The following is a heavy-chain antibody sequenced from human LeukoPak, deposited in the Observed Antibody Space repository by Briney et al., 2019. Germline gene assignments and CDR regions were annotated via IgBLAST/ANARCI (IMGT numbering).Heavy chain of an antibody. CDR3: ARAGVRGVIIKGYYYGMDV. CDR1: GYSISSGYY. V-gene: IGHV4-38-2*02. Sequence: ETLSLTCTVSGYSISSGYYWGWIRQPPGKGLEWIGSIYHSGSTYYNPSLKSRVTISVDTSKNQFSLKLSSVTAADTAVYYCARAGVRGVIIKGYYYGMDVWGQGTTVTVSS. CDR2: IYHSGST. J-gene: IGHJ6*02. D-gene: IGHD3-10*01.